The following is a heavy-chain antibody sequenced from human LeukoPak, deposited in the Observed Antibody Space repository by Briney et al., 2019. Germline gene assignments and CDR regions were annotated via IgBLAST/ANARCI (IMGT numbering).Heavy chain of an antibody. J-gene: IGHJ6*03. CDR3: ARDSLEHPNFYHYYMDV. D-gene: IGHD1-1*01. CDR2: ISSSGSTI. CDR1: GFTFSDYY. V-gene: IGHV3-11*01. Sequence: GGSLILSCASSGFTFSDYYMSWIRQAPGKGLEWVSYISSSGSTIYYADSVKGRFTISRDNAKNSLYLQMNSLRAEDKAVYYCARDSLEHPNFYHYYMDVWGKGTTVTVSS.